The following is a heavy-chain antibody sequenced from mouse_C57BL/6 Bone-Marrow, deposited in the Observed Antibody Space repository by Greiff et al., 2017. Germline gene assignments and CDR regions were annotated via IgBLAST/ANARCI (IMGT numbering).Heavy chain of an antibody. CDR3: ASPGDY. V-gene: IGHV1-82*01. Sequence: QVQLQQSGPELVKPGASVKISCKASGYAFSSSWMNWVKQRPGKGLEWIGRIYPGDGDTNYNGKFKGKATLTADKSSSTAYMQLSSLNSEDSAVYFCASPGDYWGQGTTLTVSS. J-gene: IGHJ2*01. CDR2: IYPGDGDT. CDR1: GYAFSSSW.